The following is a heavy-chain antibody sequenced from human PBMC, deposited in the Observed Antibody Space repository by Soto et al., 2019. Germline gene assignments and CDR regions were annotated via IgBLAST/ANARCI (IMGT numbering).Heavy chain of an antibody. CDR2: IKMDASEK. Sequence: GGSLRLSCAASGFTFGSYWMSWVRQAPGKGLEWLATIKMDASEKKYVDSVKGRVTMSRDNAKNSLYLQMDSLRVDDTAVYSCVRGGGGGLFEHWGQGVLVTVSS. CDR1: GFTFGSYW. J-gene: IGHJ4*02. CDR3: VRGGGGGLFEH. V-gene: IGHV3-7*01. D-gene: IGHD2-21*01.